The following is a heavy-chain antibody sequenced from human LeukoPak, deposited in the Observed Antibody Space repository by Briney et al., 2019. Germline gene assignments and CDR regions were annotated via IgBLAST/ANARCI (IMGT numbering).Heavy chain of an antibody. V-gene: IGHV3-7*01. CDR1: GFMFSSYW. D-gene: IGHD6-13*01. CDR2: IKQDRSEK. J-gene: IGHJ6*03. Sequence: PGGSLRLSCAASGFMFSSYWMSWVRQAPGKGLEWVANIKQDRSEKYYVDSVKGRFTVSRDNARNLLYLQMNSLSPEDTAVYYCARVKQRLVRLLGRDTTYNYYYYMDVWGKGTTVTVSS. CDR3: ARVKQRLVRLLGRDTTYNYYYYMDV.